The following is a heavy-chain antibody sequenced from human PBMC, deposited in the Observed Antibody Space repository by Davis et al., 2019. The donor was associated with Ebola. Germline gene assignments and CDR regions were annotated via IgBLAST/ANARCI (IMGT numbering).Heavy chain of an antibody. CDR2: ISAYNGNT. CDR3: ARVDMTTVNWRYYYGMDV. CDR1: GYTFTSYG. J-gene: IGHJ6*04. V-gene: IGHV1-18*01. D-gene: IGHD4-17*01. Sequence: ASVKVSCKASGYTFTSYGISWVRQAPGQGLEWMGWISAYNGNTNYAQKLQGRVTMTTDTSTSTAYMELRSLRSDDTAVYYCARVDMTTVNWRYYYGMDVWGKGTTVTVSS.